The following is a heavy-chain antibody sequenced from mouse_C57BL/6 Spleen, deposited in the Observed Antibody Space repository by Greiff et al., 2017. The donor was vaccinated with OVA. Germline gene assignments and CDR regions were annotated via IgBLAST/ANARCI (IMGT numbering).Heavy chain of an antibody. V-gene: IGHV5-6*01. J-gene: IGHJ2*01. CDR1: GFTFSSYG. CDR2: ISSGGSYT. Sequence: EVKVVESGGDLVKPGGSLKLSCAASGFTFSSYGMSWVRQTPDKRLEWVATISSGGSYTYYPDSVKGRFTISRDNAKNTLYLQMSSLKSEDTAMYYCARQGDYDYFDYWGQGTTLTVSS. D-gene: IGHD2-4*01. CDR3: ARQGDYDYFDY.